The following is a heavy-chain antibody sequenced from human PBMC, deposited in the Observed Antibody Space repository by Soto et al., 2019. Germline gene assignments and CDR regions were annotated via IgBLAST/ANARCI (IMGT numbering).Heavy chain of an antibody. CDR2: IYHSGNT. J-gene: IGHJ5*02. Sequence: PSETLSLTCAVSGGSISSGGYSWGWVRQPPGKGLEWIGYIYHSGNTYYNPPLKSRVTISVGRSKNQFSLKLSSVTAADTAVYYCARCCYYDSSGYYYPNWFDPWGQGTLVTVSS. CDR1: GGSISSGGYS. V-gene: IGHV4-30-2*01. CDR3: ARCCYYDSSGYYYPNWFDP. D-gene: IGHD3-22*01.